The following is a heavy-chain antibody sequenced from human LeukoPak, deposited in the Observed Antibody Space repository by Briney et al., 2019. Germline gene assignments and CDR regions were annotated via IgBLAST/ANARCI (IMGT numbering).Heavy chain of an antibody. V-gene: IGHV4-39*01. Sequence: SETLSLTCSVSGGSISSSSYYWGWIRQPPGKGLEWIGSIFYSGSTYYNPSLQSRVTISVDTSKNQFSLKLSPVTAADTAVCYCARHDYGDYGAFDIWGQGTMVTVSS. D-gene: IGHD4-17*01. J-gene: IGHJ3*02. CDR2: IFYSGST. CDR3: ARHDYGDYGAFDI. CDR1: GGSISSSSYY.